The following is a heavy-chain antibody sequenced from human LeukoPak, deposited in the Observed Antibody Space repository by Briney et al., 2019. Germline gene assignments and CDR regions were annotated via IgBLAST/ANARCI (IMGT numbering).Heavy chain of an antibody. CDR3: AKDGQQWLVPGFDY. Sequence: GGSLRLSCAASGLTLSGSAMHWVRQASGKGLEWVGRIRSKSKSYATAYTASVKGRFTISRDDSENTAYLQMNSLKTEDTAVYYCAKDGQQWLVPGFDYWGQGTLVTVSS. J-gene: IGHJ4*02. D-gene: IGHD6-19*01. CDR2: IRSKSKSYAT. CDR1: GLTLSGSA. V-gene: IGHV3-73*01.